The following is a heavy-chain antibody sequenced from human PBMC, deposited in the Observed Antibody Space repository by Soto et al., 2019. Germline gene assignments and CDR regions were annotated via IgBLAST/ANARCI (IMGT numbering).Heavy chain of an antibody. CDR1: GGSFSGYY. CDR2: INHSGST. J-gene: IGHJ6*02. Sequence: SETLSLTCAVYGGSFSGYYWSWIRQPPGKGQEWIGEINHSGSTNYNPSLKSRVTISVDTSKNQFSLKLSSVTAADTAVYYCVRYMVRGVKAWPRYYGMDVWGQGTTVTVSS. D-gene: IGHD3-10*01. V-gene: IGHV4-34*01. CDR3: VRYMVRGVKAWPRYYGMDV.